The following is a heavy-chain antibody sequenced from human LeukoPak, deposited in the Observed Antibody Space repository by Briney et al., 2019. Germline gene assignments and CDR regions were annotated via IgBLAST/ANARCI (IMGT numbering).Heavy chain of an antibody. CDR3: AKDRRPDPEGVLEDNWFDP. J-gene: IGHJ5*02. V-gene: IGHV3-23*01. CDR2: I. CDR1: GYTFSSYV. D-gene: IGHD1-1*01. Sequence: GGSLRLSCAASGYTFSSYVMSRVCQAPGKGLEWVSAIKGRFTISRDNSKNTLYLQMNSLRAEDTAVYYCAKDRRPDPEGVLEDNWFDPWGQGTLVTVSS.